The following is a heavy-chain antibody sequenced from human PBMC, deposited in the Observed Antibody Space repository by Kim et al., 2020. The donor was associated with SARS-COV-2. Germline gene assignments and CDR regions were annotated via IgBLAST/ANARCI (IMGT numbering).Heavy chain of an antibody. J-gene: IGHJ4*02. D-gene: IGHD5-18*01. CDR1: GFTFSSYA. V-gene: IGHV3-23*01. Sequence: GGSLRLSCAASGFTFSSYAMSWVRQAPGKGLEWVSAINGSGGSTYYADSVRGRFTISRDNSKNTLYLQMNSLRAEDTAVYYCAKDGVRRGYSDGGYWGQGTLVTVSP. CDR3: AKDGVRRGYSDGGY. CDR2: INGSGGST.